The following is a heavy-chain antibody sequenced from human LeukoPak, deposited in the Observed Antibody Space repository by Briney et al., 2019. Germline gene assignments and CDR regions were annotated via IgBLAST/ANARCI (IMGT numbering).Heavy chain of an antibody. D-gene: IGHD6-19*01. V-gene: IGHV3-23*01. J-gene: IGHJ6*03. CDR3: ALGADDTLTWLGNYYYYMDV. CDR2: ISGSDGST. CDR1: GFTFDDYD. Sequence: PGGSLRLSCAASGFTFDDYDTSWVRQAPGKGQEWVSGISGSDGSTYYADSVKGRFTISRDTSKNTLYLQMNSLRAEDTAVYYCALGADDTLTWLGNYYYYMDVWGKGTTVTISS.